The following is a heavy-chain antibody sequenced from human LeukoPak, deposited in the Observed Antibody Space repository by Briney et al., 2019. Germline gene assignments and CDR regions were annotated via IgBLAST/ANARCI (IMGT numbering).Heavy chain of an antibody. V-gene: IGHV3-33*01. CDR2: IWYDGSNK. D-gene: IGHD6-13*01. J-gene: IGHJ6*02. CDR3: ARDGQQLAPYAMDV. Sequence: GGSLRLSCAASGFRFGSHAVHWVRQAPGKGLEWLAQIWYDGSNKYYVDSVKGRFTTSRDNSKNTVYLQMNRLRAEDTAVYFCARDGQQLAPYAMDVWGQGTTVTVSS. CDR1: GFRFGSHA.